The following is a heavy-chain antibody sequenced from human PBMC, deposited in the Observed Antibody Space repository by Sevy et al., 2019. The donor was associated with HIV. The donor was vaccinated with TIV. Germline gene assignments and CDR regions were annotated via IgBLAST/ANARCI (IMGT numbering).Heavy chain of an antibody. CDR2: ISRNGST. CDR1: GGSFSDFF. CDR3: SREGDY. V-gene: IGHV4-34*01. J-gene: IGHJ4*02. Sequence: SEILSLTCAVYGGSFSDFFWSWIRQPPGKGLEWIAEISRNGSTNYSPSLKSRITTSIDTSKNQFSLKLTSVTAADTAMYYCSREGDYWGQGTLVTVSS.